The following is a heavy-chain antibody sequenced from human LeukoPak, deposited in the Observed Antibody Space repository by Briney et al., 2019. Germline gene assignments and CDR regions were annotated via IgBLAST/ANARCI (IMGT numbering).Heavy chain of an antibody. CDR1: GFTFSGSA. CDR2: IRGKGDSYST. J-gene: IGHJ4*02. CDR3: RGAYYDSGGPEYYFDY. V-gene: IGHV3-73*01. D-gene: IGHD3-22*01. Sequence: GGSLRLSRAASGFTFSGSALHWVRQASGKGLEWVGRIRGKGDSYSTAYAASVKGRFTISRDDSKNTAYLQMNSLKTEDTAVYYCRGAYYDSGGPEYYFDYWGQGTLVTVSS.